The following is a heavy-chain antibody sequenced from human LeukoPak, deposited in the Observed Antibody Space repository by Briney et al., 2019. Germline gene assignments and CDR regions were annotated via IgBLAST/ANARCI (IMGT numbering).Heavy chain of an antibody. Sequence: GGSLRLSCAASGFTFSSYEMNWVRQAPGKGLEWVSYISSSSTIYYADSVKGRFTISRDNAKNSLYLQMNSLRAEDTAVYYCATLGRAIVATIEGFDYWGQGTLVTVSS. CDR1: GFTFSSYE. CDR2: ISSSSTI. J-gene: IGHJ4*02. D-gene: IGHD5-12*01. V-gene: IGHV3-48*03. CDR3: ATLGRAIVATIEGFDY.